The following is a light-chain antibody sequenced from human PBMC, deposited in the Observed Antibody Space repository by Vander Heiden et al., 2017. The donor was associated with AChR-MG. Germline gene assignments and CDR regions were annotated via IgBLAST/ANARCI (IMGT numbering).Light chain of an antibody. J-gene: IGKJ1*01. V-gene: IGKV1-12*01. CDR2: ATS. Sequence: DIQITQSPSSVSASVGDRVTITCRASQGISSWLAWYQQKPGRAPKLLIYATSYLHTGVPSRFSGSGSGTNFTLTIDSLQPEDFATYYCQQANSVPWTFGPGTKVEI. CDR3: QQANSVPWT. CDR1: QGISSW.